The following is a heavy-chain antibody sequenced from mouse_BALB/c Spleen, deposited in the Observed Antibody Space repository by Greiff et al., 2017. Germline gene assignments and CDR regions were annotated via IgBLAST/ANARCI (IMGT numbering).Heavy chain of an antibody. J-gene: IGHJ2*01. CDR1: GYTFTDYN. CDR2: IYPYNGGT. Sequence: EVKLVESGPELVKPGASVKISCKASGYTFTDYNMHWVKQSHGKSLEWIGYIYPYNGGTGYNQKFKSKATLTVDNSSSTAYMELRSLTSEDSAVYYCARDFLYYFDYGGQGTTLTVSS. V-gene: IGHV1S29*02. CDR3: ARDFLYYFDY.